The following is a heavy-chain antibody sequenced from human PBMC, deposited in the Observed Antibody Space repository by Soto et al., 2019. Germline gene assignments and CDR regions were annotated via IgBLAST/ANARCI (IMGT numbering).Heavy chain of an antibody. V-gene: IGHV4-34*01. Sequence: SETLSLTCAVYGGSFSGYYWSWIRQPPGKGLEWIGEINHSGSTNYNPSLKSRVTISVDTSKNQFSLKLSSVTAADTAVYYCARAYYYGSGSYWVDYYYGMDVWGQGTTVTVSS. CDR1: GGSFSGYY. J-gene: IGHJ6*02. CDR3: ARAYYYGSGSYWVDYYYGMDV. CDR2: INHSGST. D-gene: IGHD3-10*01.